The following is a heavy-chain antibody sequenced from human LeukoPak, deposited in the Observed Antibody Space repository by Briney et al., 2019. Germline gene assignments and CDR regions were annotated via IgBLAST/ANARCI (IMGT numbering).Heavy chain of an antibody. Sequence: ETLSLTCTVSGGSISSYYWSWIRQSPGKGLEWIGYIYYSGSTNYNPSLKSRVTISVDTSKNQFSLKLSSVTAADTAVYYCARIEDSSSYFDYWGQGTLVTVSS. CDR1: GGSISSYY. V-gene: IGHV4-59*01. CDR3: ARIEDSSSYFDY. D-gene: IGHD6-13*01. J-gene: IGHJ4*02. CDR2: IYYSGST.